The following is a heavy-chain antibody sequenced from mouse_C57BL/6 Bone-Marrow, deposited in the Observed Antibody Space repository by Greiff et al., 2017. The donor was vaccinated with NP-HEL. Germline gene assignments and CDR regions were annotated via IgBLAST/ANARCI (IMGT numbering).Heavy chain of an antibody. Sequence: EVQGVESGGDLVKPGGSLKLSCAASGFTFSSYGMSWVRQTPDKRLEWVATISSGGSYTYYPDSVKGRFTISIDNAKNTLYLLMSSLKSEDTAMYYCARSPYDYDAHYFDYWGQGTTLTVSS. J-gene: IGHJ2*01. CDR3: ARSPYDYDAHYFDY. CDR1: GFTFSSYG. V-gene: IGHV5-6*01. D-gene: IGHD2-4*01. CDR2: ISSGGSYT.